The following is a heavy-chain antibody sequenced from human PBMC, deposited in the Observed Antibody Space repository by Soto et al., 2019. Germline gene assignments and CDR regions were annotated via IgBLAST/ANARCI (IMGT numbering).Heavy chain of an antibody. D-gene: IGHD3-16*01. V-gene: IGHV4-59*01. Sequence: QVQLQESGPGLVKPSETLSLTCTVSGGSISSYYWSWIRQPPGKGLEWIGYIYYSGNTNYNPSLKSRVTISVDTSKNQFSLKLSSVTAADTAVYYCARDDGGLDYWGQGTLVTVSS. CDR1: GGSISSYY. CDR3: ARDDGGLDY. J-gene: IGHJ4*01. CDR2: IYYSGNT.